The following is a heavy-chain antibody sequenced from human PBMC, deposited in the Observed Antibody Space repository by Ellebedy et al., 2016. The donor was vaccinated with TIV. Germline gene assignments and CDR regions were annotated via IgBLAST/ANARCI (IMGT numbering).Heavy chain of an antibody. D-gene: IGHD1-14*01. Sequence: SETLSLTXTVSGGSFASYYWSWIRQSAGKGLEWIGRIFMSGTTNYNPSLKSRVTLSVDPSKTQFSLKLNSLTAADTAVYFCARLRQSRDRSHWYFDLWGRGTLVTVSS. CDR1: GGSFASYY. J-gene: IGHJ2*01. V-gene: IGHV4-4*07. CDR2: IFMSGTT. CDR3: ARLRQSRDRSHWYFDL.